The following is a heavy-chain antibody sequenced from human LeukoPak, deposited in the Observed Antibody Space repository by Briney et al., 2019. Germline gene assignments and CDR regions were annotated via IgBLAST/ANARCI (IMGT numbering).Heavy chain of an antibody. Sequence: ASVKVSCKASGYTFTSYGISWVRQAPGQGLEWMGWISAYNGNTNHAQNLQGRVTLTTDTSTSTAYMELRSLRSDDTAVYYCARSPLNRHDSWNDLNWFDPWGQGTLVTVSS. CDR1: GYTFTSYG. J-gene: IGHJ5*02. V-gene: IGHV1-18*01. CDR3: ARSPLNRHDSWNDLNWFDP. D-gene: IGHD1-1*01. CDR2: ISAYNGNT.